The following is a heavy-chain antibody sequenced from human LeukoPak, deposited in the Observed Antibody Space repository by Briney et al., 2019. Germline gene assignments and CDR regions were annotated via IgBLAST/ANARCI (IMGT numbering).Heavy chain of an antibody. CDR3: ARDLLYYYGSGSYYNEPFDY. J-gene: IGHJ4*02. Sequence: GESLKISCKASGYTFTGYYMHWVRQAPGQGLEWMGWINPNSGGTNYAQKFQGRVTMTRDTSISTAYMELSRLRSDDTAVYYCARDLLYYYGSGSYYNEPFDYWGQGTLVTVSS. D-gene: IGHD3-10*01. V-gene: IGHV1-2*02. CDR1: GYTFTGYY. CDR2: INPNSGGT.